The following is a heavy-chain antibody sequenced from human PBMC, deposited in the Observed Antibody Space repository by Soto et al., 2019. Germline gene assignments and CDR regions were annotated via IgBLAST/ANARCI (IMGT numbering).Heavy chain of an antibody. Sequence: QVQLVQSGAEVKKPGASVKVSCKASGYTFTSYGISWVRQAPGQGLEWMGWISAYNGNTNYAQKLQGRVTMTTDTSTSTAYMELRSLRSDDTAVYYCARENDYSNYGSLYYYGGRVVWGQGTTVTVSS. CDR3: ARENDYSNYGSLYYYGGRVV. D-gene: IGHD4-4*01. CDR2: ISAYNGNT. V-gene: IGHV1-18*01. J-gene: IGHJ6*02. CDR1: GYTFTSYG.